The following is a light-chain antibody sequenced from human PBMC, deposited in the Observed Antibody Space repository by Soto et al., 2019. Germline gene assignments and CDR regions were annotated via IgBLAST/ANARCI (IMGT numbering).Light chain of an antibody. CDR3: MQALQTPLT. CDR2: LGS. CDR1: QSLLHSNGYNY. Sequence: DIVMTQSPHSLPVTPGEPASISCRSSQSLLHSNGYNYWDWYLQKPGQFPQLLIYLGSNRASGVPDKLHGRGAGSDFTLTICRVVAEDVSVYYWMQALQTPLTFGRGSQVQIK. J-gene: IGKJ4*01. V-gene: IGKV2-28*01.